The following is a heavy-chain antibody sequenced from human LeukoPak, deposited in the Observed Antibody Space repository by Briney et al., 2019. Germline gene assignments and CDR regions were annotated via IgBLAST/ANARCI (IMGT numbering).Heavy chain of an antibody. CDR3: TTRIAAAGTDY. CDR2: IKSKTDGGTT. J-gene: IGHJ4*02. V-gene: IGHV3-15*01. D-gene: IGHD6-13*01. Sequence: PGGSLRLSCAASGFNFSNAWMSWVRQAPGKGLERVGRIKSKTDGGTTDYAAPVKGRFTISRDDSKNTLYLQMNSLKTEDTAVYYCTTRIAAAGTDYWGQGTLVTVSS. CDR1: GFNFSNAW.